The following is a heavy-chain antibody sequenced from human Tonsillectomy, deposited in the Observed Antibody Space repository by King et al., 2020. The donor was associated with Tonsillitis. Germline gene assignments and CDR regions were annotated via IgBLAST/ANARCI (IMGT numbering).Heavy chain of an antibody. J-gene: IGHJ3*02. D-gene: IGHD3-22*01. CDR3: AKDKGAGHYDSGRGAFDI. V-gene: IGHV3-21*01. Sequence: VQLVESGGGLVKPGGSLRLSCATSGFTFSNYDMNWVRQAPGKGLEWVWSIRSSSSYIYYADSVKGRFTISSDNAKNSLSLQMNSLRAEDTAVYYCAKDKGAGHYDSGRGAFDIWGQGTMVAVSS. CDR1: GFTFSNYD. CDR2: IRSSSSYI.